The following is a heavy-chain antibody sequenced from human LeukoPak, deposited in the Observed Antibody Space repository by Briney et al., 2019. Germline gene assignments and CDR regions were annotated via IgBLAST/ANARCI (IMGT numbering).Heavy chain of an antibody. J-gene: IGHJ4*02. CDR1: RGTFSSYT. D-gene: IGHD2-8*01. Sequence: SVKVSCKASRGTFSSYTISWVRQAPGQGLEWMGGIIPIFGTANYAQKFQGRVTMTRDMSTSTVYMELSSLRSEDTAVYYCARELGYCTNCFDYWGQGTLVTVSS. CDR3: ARELGYCTNCFDY. CDR2: IIPIFGTA. V-gene: IGHV1-69*05.